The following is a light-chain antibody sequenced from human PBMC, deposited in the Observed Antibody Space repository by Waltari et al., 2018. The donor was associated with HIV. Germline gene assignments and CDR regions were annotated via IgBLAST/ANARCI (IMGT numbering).Light chain of an antibody. J-gene: IGLJ2*01. Sequence: QSALTQPASVSGSPGQSIVLPCPGSSSDIGYYDYSPWYQQYPGQAPKALIYEVTSRPSGTSSRFSGSKSATTAFLAISKLQTDDEADYFCSSYTRRGTVVFGGGTRLTVL. V-gene: IGLV2-14*01. CDR3: SSYTRRGTVV. CDR2: EVT. CDR1: SSDIGYYDY.